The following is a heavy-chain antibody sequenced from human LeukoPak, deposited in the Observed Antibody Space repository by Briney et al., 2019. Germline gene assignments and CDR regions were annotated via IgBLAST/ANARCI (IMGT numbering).Heavy chain of an antibody. Sequence: ASVTVSCKASGYTFTSYGISWVRQAPGQGLEGMGWISAYNGNTNYAQKLQGRVTMTIDTSTSTAYMELTSLRSDVTAVYYCATARGTSCDFDYWGQGTLVTVSS. CDR1: GYTFTSYG. CDR2: ISAYNGNT. V-gene: IGHV1-18*01. D-gene: IGHD3-16*01. CDR3: ATARGTSCDFDY. J-gene: IGHJ4*02.